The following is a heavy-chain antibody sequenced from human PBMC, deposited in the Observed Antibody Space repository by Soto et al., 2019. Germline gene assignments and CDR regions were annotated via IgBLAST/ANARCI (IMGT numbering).Heavy chain of an antibody. CDR3: ARDSGSGYDLGY. CDR2: IWYDGSNK. Sequence: QVQLVASGGGVVQPGRSLRLSCAASGFTFSSYVMHWVRQAPGKGLEWVAVIWYDGSNKYYADSVKGRFTISRDNSKNTLYLQMNSLRAEDTAVYYWARDSGSGYDLGYWGQGTLVTVSS. D-gene: IGHD5-12*01. V-gene: IGHV3-33*01. J-gene: IGHJ4*02. CDR1: GFTFSSYV.